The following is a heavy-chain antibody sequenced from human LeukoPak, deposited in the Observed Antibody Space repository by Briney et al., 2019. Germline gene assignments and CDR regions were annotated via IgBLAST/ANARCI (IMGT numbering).Heavy chain of an antibody. Sequence: ASVKVSCKISGYTFTGYYMHWVRQAPGQGLEWMGVINPSGGSTTSAQKFQGRVTMTRDTSTSTVYMELRSLRSEDTAVYYCARGPGPADDGGGYCFDYWGQGTLVTVSS. D-gene: IGHD3-22*01. CDR1: GYTFTGYY. V-gene: IGHV1-46*01. CDR2: INPSGGST. CDR3: ARGPGPADDGGGYCFDY. J-gene: IGHJ4*02.